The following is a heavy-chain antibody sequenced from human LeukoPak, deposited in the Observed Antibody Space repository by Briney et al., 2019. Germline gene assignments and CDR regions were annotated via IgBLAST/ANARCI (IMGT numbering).Heavy chain of an antibody. CDR1: GFTFSDYY. CDR3: AGGGGSYYFDS. D-gene: IGHD1-26*01. J-gene: IGHJ4*02. V-gene: IGHV3-11*04. Sequence: PGGSLRLSCAASGFTFSDYYMSWIRRAPGKGLEWVSYISSGGSVMYYADSVKGRFTISRDNAKNSLYLQVNSLRAEDTAVYYCAGGGGSYYFDSWGQGTLVTVSS. CDR2: ISSGGSVM.